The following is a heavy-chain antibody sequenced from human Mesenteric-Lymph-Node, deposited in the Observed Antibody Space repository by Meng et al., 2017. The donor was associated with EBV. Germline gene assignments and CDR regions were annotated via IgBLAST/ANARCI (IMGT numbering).Heavy chain of an antibody. V-gene: IGHV4-34*01. CDR3: ARGPNYWYFDL. CDR1: GGSFSGYY. Sequence: GDGLCKPLESLSPTCAVFGGSFSGYYWSWIRQPPGKGLEWIGEINHSGSTNYNPSLKSRVTISVDTSKNQFSLKLSSVTAADTAVYYCARGPNYWYFDLWGRGTLVTVSS. J-gene: IGHJ2*01. CDR2: INHSGST.